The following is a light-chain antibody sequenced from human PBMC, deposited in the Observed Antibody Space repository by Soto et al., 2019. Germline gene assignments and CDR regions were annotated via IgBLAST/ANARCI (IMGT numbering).Light chain of an antibody. CDR1: SSDVGGYNY. J-gene: IGLJ1*01. CDR3: CSYAGSYTYV. V-gene: IGLV2-11*01. CDR2: DVS. Sequence: SALTQPRSVSGSPGQSVTISCTGTSSDVGGYNYVSWYQQHPGKAPKLMIYDVSKRPSGVPDRFSGSKSGNTASLTISGLQAEDEADYYCCSYAGSYTYVFATGTKVTVL.